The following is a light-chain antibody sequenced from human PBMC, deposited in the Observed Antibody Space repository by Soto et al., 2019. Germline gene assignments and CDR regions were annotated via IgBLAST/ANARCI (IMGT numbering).Light chain of an antibody. CDR3: SSYTSSSTRV. V-gene: IGLV2-14*01. CDR1: SSDVGGYNY. Sequence: QSALTQPASVSGSPGQSITISCTGTSSDVGGYNYVSWYQQHPGKAPKLMIYDVSNRPSGVSNRFSGSKSGNTASLTISGLQDEDEDDYYGSSYTSSSTRVFGGGTKLTVL. CDR2: DVS. J-gene: IGLJ2*01.